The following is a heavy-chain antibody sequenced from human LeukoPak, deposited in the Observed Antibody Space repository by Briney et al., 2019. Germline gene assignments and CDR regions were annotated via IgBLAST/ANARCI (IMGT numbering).Heavy chain of an antibody. CDR2: IIPIFGTA. CDR3: ARGPGTIFGVVIRSTYYYYMDV. V-gene: IGHV1-69*06. Sequence: SVTVSCKASGGTFSSYAISWVRQAPGQGLEWMGGIIPIFGTANYAQKFQGRVTITADKSTSTAYMELSSLRSEDTAVYYCARGPGTIFGVVIRSTYYYYMDVWGKGTTVTVSS. D-gene: IGHD3-3*01. J-gene: IGHJ6*03. CDR1: GGTFSSYA.